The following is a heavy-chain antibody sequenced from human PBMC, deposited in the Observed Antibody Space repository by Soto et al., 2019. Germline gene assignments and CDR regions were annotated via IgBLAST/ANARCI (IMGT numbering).Heavy chain of an antibody. CDR3: ASNYYGDVRFDY. V-gene: IGHV4-4*02. D-gene: IGHD4-17*01. J-gene: IGHJ4*02. CDR2: IYHSGST. Sequence: SGTLSLTSAVSSGSISRSNWWIWVRQPPGKGLEWIGEIYHSGSTNYNPSLKSRVTISVDKSKNQFSLKLSSVTAADTAVYYCASNYYGDVRFDYWGQGTLVTVS. CDR1: SGSISRSNW.